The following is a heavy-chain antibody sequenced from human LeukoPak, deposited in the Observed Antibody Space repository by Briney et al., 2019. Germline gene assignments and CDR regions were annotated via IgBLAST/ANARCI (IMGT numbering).Heavy chain of an antibody. CDR1: GYTFTSYA. CDR3: ARGPSSGSYFGYFDY. D-gene: IGHD1-26*01. V-gene: IGHV7-4-1*02. J-gene: IGHJ4*02. Sequence: ASVKVSCKASGYTFTSYAMNWVRRAPGQGLEWMGWINTNTGNPTYAQGFTGRFVFSLDTSVSTAYLQISSLKAEDTAVYYCARGPSSGSYFGYFDYWGQGTLVTVSS. CDR2: INTNTGNP.